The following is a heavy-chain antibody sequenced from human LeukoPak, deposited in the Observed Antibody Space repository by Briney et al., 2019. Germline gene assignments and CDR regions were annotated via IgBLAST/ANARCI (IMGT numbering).Heavy chain of an antibody. CDR2: IIPIFGTA. V-gene: IGHV1-69*13. Sequence: GASVMVSCKASGGTFSSYAISWVRQAPGQGLEWMGGIIPIFGTANYAQKFQGRVTITADESTSTAYMELSSLRSEDTAVYYCARGPHDFWSGYYTGGMDVWGQGTTVTVSS. CDR1: GGTFSSYA. J-gene: IGHJ6*02. D-gene: IGHD3-3*01. CDR3: ARGPHDFWSGYYTGGMDV.